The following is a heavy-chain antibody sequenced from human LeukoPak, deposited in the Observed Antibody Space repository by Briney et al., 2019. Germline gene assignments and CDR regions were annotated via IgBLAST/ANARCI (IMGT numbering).Heavy chain of an antibody. CDR2: IYYSGST. Sequence: SETLSLTCIVSGGSISPYYWSWIRQPPGKGLEWIGYIYYSGSTNYNPSLKSRVTISVDTSKNQFSLKLTSVTAADTAVYYCARRYCSGGSCYPDYWGQGTLVTVSS. CDR3: ARRYCSGGSCYPDY. D-gene: IGHD2-15*01. J-gene: IGHJ4*02. V-gene: IGHV4-59*01. CDR1: GGSISPYY.